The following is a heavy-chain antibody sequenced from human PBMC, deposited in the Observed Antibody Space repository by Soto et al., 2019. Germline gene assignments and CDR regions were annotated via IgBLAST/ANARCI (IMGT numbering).Heavy chain of an antibody. J-gene: IGHJ3*02. CDR2: ISADNGNT. Sequence: QVQLVQSGAEVKKPGASVKVSCKASGYTFTGYGLSCVRQAPGQGLEWMGWISADNGNTNYAQKVQGRVTMTTDTSTSTAYMELRSLRSDDTAMYYCARDGRAAAGTLGAFDIWGQGTMVTVSS. CDR3: ARDGRAAAGTLGAFDI. CDR1: GYTFTGYG. V-gene: IGHV1-18*01. D-gene: IGHD6-13*01.